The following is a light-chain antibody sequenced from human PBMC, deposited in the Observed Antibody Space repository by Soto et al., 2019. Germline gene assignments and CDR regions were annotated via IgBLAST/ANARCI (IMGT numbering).Light chain of an antibody. J-gene: IGKJ2*01. CDR1: QGITRW. CDR2: DAT. CDR3: QQYNGYSHS. V-gene: IGKV1-5*01. Sequence: DIQMTQSPSTLSASVGDRVTITCRADQGITRWLAWFQQKPGKAPSLLIYDATNLQPGVPSRFSGSGSGTEFTLTISSLQPDDFATYYCQQYNGYSHSFGQGTRVEIK.